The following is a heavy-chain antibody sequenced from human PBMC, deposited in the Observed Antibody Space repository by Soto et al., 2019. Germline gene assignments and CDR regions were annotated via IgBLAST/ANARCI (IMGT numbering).Heavy chain of an antibody. CDR3: ARDRDTVTTNWYFDL. D-gene: IGHD4-4*01. J-gene: IGHJ2*01. CDR1: GFIFSSFA. V-gene: IGHV3-30-3*01. CDR2: ISYDGSDK. Sequence: QVQLVESGGGVVQPGRSLRLSCAASGFIFSSFAIHWVRQAPGKGLEWVAVISYDGSDKYYADSVKGRFTISRDSSKNTVFLQMNSLRAEDTAVYYCARDRDTVTTNWYFDLWGRGTVVTVSS.